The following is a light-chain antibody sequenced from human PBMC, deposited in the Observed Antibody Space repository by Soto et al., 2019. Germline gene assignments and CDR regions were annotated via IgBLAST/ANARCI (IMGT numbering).Light chain of an antibody. CDR2: DAS. Sequence: EIVLTQSPATVSLSPGERATLSCRASQSVSTYLAWYQQKPGQAPRLLIYDASNRATGIPARFSGSGSGTDFLLTISSLEPEDFAVYYCRLSSTGPPGTFGQGTKVEVK. J-gene: IGKJ1*01. CDR1: QSVSTY. CDR3: RLSSTGPPGT. V-gene: IGKV3-11*01.